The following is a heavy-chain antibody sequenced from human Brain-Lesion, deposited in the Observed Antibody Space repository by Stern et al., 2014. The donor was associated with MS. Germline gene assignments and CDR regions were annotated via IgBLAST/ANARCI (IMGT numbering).Heavy chain of an antibody. V-gene: IGHV4-39*01. CDR3: ARHDGWLPHY. CDR2: IYYSGTT. D-gene: IGHD5-12*01. CDR1: GGSISRSTYY. Sequence: VQLLESGPGLVKPSETLSLTCSVSGGSISRSTYYWGWIRQPPGKGLEWIGSIYYSGTTYYNPSLKSLVTIDTSTNQFSLRLTSVTAADTAVYYCARHDGWLPHYWSQGTLVTVSS. J-gene: IGHJ4*02.